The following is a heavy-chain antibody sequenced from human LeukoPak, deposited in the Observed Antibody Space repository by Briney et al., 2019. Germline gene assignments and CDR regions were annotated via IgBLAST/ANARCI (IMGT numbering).Heavy chain of an antibody. J-gene: IGHJ4*02. CDR3: ARDGVDYDFWSGYYGSDY. Sequence: GRSLRLSCAASGFTFSSYAMHWVRQAPGKGLEWVAVISYDGSNKYYADSVKGRFTISRDNSKNTLYLQMDSLRAEDTAVYYCARDGVDYDFWSGYYGSDYWGQGTLVTVSS. V-gene: IGHV3-30-3*01. CDR2: ISYDGSNK. D-gene: IGHD3-3*01. CDR1: GFTFSSYA.